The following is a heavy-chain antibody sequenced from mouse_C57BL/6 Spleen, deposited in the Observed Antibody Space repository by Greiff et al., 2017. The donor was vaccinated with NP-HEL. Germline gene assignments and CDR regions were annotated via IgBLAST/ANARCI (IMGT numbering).Heavy chain of an antibody. V-gene: IGHV1-76*01. J-gene: IGHJ3*01. D-gene: IGHD1-1*01. Sequence: QVHVKQSGAELVRPGASVKLSCKASGYTFTDYYINWVKQRPGQGLEWIARIYPGSGNTYYNEKFKGKATLTAEKSSSTAYMQLSSLTSEDSAVYFCARSHYYGSSLWFAYWGQGTLVTVSA. CDR2: IYPGSGNT. CDR1: GYTFTDYY. CDR3: ARSHYYGSSLWFAY.